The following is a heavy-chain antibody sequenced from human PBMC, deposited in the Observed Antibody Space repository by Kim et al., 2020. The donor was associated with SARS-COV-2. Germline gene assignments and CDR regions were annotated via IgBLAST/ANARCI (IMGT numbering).Heavy chain of an antibody. Sequence: GESLKISCKGSGYNFATYSIAWVRQMPGKGLEWMGIIYPGDSDTRYSPSFQGQVTISADKSISTAYLQWSSLKAPDTAMYYCARLYIGSSFDAFDIWGQGTMVSVSS. CDR2: IYPGDSDT. CDR1: GYNFATYS. V-gene: IGHV5-51*01. CDR3: ARLYIGSSFDAFDI. D-gene: IGHD6-6*01. J-gene: IGHJ3*02.